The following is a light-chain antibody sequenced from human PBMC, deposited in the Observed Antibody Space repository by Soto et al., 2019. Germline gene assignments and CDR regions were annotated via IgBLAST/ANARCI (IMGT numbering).Light chain of an antibody. J-gene: IGLJ2*01. CDR2: EVS. Sequence: QSALTQPPSVSGSPGQSVTISCTGTSSDVGTYNRVSWYQQPPGTAPKLLIYEVSYRPSGVSDRFSGSKSGNTASLTISGLQAEDETDYYCSSYTSSNTVVFGGGTKVTVL. CDR3: SSYTSSNTVV. CDR1: SSDVGTYNR. V-gene: IGLV2-18*02.